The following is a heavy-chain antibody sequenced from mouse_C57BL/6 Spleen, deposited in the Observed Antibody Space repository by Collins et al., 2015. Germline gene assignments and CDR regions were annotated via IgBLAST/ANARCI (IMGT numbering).Heavy chain of an antibody. J-gene: IGHJ2*01. D-gene: IGHD1-1*02. CDR2: INPYNGGT. V-gene: IGHV1-19*01. CDR1: GYTFTDYY. CDR3: ARSPYGPDY. Sequence: EVQLQQSGPVLVKPGASVKMSCKASGYTFTDYYMNWVKQSHGKSLEWIGVINPYNGGTSYNQKFKGKATLTVDKSSSTAYMELNSLTSEDSAVYYCARSPYGPDYWGQGTTLTVSS.